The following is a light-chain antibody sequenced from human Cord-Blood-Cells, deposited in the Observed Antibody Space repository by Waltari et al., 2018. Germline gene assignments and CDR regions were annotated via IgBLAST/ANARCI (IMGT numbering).Light chain of an antibody. CDR2: GNS. CDR3: QSYDSSLSGSRV. V-gene: IGLV1-40*01. J-gene: IGLJ3*02. CDR1: SSNIGAGYD. Sequence: QSVLTQPPSVSGAPGQRVTISCTGSSSNIGAGYDVHWYQQLPGTAPKLLIYGNSKRPSRVPGRCSGSKSGTSASLAITGLQAEDEADYYCQSYDSSLSGSRVFGGGTKLTVL.